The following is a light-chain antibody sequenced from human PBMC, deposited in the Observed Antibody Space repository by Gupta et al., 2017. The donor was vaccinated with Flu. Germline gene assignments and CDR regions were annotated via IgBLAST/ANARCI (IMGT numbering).Light chain of an antibody. J-gene: IGKJ1*01. CDR2: GAA. CDR3: QQEDNWPPS. CDR1: QRVSSY. Sequence: EIVMTQSPFTLSVSPGERATLSCRASQRVSSYVAWYQQKAGQAPRLLIYGAATRATGVPVRFSGSGSGTEFTLTISRLQSEDFAVYYCQQEDNWPPSFGQGTQVQIK. V-gene: IGKV3-15*01.